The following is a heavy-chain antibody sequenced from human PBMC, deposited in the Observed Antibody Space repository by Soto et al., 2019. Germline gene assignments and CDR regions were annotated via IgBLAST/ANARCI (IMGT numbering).Heavy chain of an antibody. CDR3: ARLGDSSGYYYWYFDY. CDR1: GGSISSYY. J-gene: IGHJ4*02. Sequence: SETLSLTCTVSGGSISSYYWSRIRQPPGKGLEWIGYIYYSGSTNYNPSLKSRVTISVDTSKNQFSLKLSSVTAADTAVYYCARLGDSSGYYYWYFDYWGQGTLVTVSS. D-gene: IGHD3-22*01. V-gene: IGHV4-59*01. CDR2: IYYSGST.